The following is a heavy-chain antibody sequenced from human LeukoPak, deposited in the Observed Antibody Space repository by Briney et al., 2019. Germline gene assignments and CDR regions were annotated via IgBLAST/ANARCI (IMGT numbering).Heavy chain of an antibody. CDR3: ARGFSSSSRYYFDF. D-gene: IGHD2-2*01. Sequence: ASLKLSCKAPGYTFTSYYLHWVRQAPGQGLEWMGIINPTGGSTRYAQKFQDRVTVTRDTSTSTVYMELSSLRSEDTAVYYCARGFSSSSRYYFDFWGQGTLVTVSS. CDR1: GYTFTSYY. J-gene: IGHJ4*02. V-gene: IGHV1-46*01. CDR2: INPTGGST.